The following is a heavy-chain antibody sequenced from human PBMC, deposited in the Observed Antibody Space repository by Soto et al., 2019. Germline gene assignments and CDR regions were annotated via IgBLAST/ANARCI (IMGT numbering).Heavy chain of an antibody. D-gene: IGHD1-7*01. V-gene: IGHV2-5*02. CDR1: GFSISTNGVG. Sequence: QITLKESGPTLVKPTQTLTLTCTLSGFSISTNGVGVGWIRQPPGKVLEWLAVIYWDDTKHYSPSLKSRLTITKDTSKNQVVLTITNVDPVDTATYYCTRKGAGTTSLDHWGQGTLVTASS. CDR2: IYWDDTK. J-gene: IGHJ4*02. CDR3: TRKGAGTTSLDH.